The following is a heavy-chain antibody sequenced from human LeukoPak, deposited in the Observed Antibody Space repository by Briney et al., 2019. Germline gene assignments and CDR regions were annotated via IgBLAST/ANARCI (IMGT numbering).Heavy chain of an antibody. J-gene: IGHJ4*02. CDR2: IIPILGIA. CDR3: ARDRGYSGYDTYYFDY. Sequence: SVKVSCKASGGTFSSYTISWVRQAPGQGLEWMGRIIPILGIANYAQKFQGRVTITADKSTSTAYMELSSLRSEDTAMYYCARDRGYSGYDTYYFDYWGQGTLVTVSS. CDR1: GGTFSSYT. V-gene: IGHV1-69*04. D-gene: IGHD5-12*01.